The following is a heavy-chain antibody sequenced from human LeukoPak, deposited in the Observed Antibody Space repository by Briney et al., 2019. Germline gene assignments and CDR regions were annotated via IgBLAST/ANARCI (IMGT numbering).Heavy chain of an antibody. V-gene: IGHV1-2*02. CDR2: INPNSGGT. Sequence: ASVKVSCKASGYTFTGYYMHWVRQAPGQGLEWMGWINPNSGGTNYAQKFQGRVTMTGDTSISTAYMELSRLRSDDTAVYYCARDNVVVPAALDYWGQGTLVTVSS. D-gene: IGHD2-2*01. J-gene: IGHJ4*02. CDR3: ARDNVVVPAALDY. CDR1: GYTFTGYY.